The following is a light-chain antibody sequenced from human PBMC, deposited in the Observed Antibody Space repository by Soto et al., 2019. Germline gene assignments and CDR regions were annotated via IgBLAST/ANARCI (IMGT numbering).Light chain of an antibody. Sequence: EIVFTHSPATLSVSPCERATLSFSASQSVSSSYLAWYQQKPGQAPRLLMYGASSRATGIADRLSGSGSGTAFTITISRLEHEDFALYYCQQYGSSPLTFGQGTKVDIK. V-gene: IGKV3-20*01. CDR2: GAS. CDR3: QQYGSSPLT. CDR1: QSVSSSY. J-gene: IGKJ1*01.